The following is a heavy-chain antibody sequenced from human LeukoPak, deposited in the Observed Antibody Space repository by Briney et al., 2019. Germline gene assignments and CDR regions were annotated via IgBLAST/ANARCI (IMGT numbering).Heavy chain of an antibody. CDR1: ELNFSKIG. CDR3: ARAPTRPTLIVYDLYFDY. CDR2: ISGSGGSP. Sequence: PGGSLGLSCVTSELNFSKIGMTWLRQAPGKGLEWVATISGSGGSPFYADSVKARFTISRDNSKNTLYLEMNSLRVEDTAVYYCARAPTRPTLIVYDLYFDYWGQGSLVTVSS. J-gene: IGHJ4*02. V-gene: IGHV3-23*01. D-gene: IGHD3-22*01.